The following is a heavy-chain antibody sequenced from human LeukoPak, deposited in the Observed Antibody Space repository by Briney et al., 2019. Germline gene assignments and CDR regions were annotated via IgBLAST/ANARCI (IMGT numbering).Heavy chain of an antibody. V-gene: IGHV4-61*02. CDR2: ISTIGST. Sequence: PSETLSLTCTVSSGSISSSNYYWSWIRQPAGKGLEWFGRISTIGSTNYKPSLNSRVTISVDTSKNQFSLKLSSVTAADTAVYYCARLGDSSGYYAFNYGGQGTLVTVSS. CDR1: SGSISSSNYY. CDR3: ARLGDSSGYYAFNY. D-gene: IGHD3-22*01. J-gene: IGHJ4*02.